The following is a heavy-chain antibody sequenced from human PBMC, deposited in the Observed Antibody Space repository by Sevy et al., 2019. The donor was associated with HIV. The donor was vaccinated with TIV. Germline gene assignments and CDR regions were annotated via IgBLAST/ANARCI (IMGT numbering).Heavy chain of an antibody. Sequence: GGSLRLSCTASGFTFTDYSMNWVRQSPGKGLEWVAFFMRKADGGSLYHAASVKSRFTISRDESKNIAYLQMNDLKTEDTGVYYCTRWEGAQSVFDYWGHGALVTVSS. V-gene: IGHV3-49*04. CDR1: GFTFTDYS. D-gene: IGHD1-26*01. CDR3: TRWEGAQSVFDY. J-gene: IGHJ4*01. CDR2: FMRKADGGSL.